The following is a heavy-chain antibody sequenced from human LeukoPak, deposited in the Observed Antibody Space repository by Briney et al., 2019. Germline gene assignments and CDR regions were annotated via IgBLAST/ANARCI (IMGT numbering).Heavy chain of an antibody. CDR2: FYPGCSDT. D-gene: IGHD1-26*01. V-gene: IGHV5-51*01. Sequence: GGSLDISLQGSRYRFTSYLIGLVRPVPGKGLEWVGIFYPGCSDTRYSPSFQGQVTISADKSISTPYLPWISLNASDTAMYYCARRDGGSYNYFDYWGQGTMVTVSS. CDR1: RYRFTSYL. CDR3: ARRDGGSYNYFDY. J-gene: IGHJ4*02.